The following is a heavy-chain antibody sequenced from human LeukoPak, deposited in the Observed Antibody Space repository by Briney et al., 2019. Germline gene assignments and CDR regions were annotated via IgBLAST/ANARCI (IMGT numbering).Heavy chain of an antibody. Sequence: GVSLRLSCAASGFTFSSYAMHWVRQAPGKGLEWVAVISYDGSNKYYADSVKGRFTISRDNSKNTLYLQMNSLRAEDTAVYYCARGGCSGGSCYFDYWGQGTLVTVSS. J-gene: IGHJ4*02. D-gene: IGHD2-15*01. CDR2: ISYDGSNK. V-gene: IGHV3-30*04. CDR3: ARGGCSGGSCYFDY. CDR1: GFTFSSYA.